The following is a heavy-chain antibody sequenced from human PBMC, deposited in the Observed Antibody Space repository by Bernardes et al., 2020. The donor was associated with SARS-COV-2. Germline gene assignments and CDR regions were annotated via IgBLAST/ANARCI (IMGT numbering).Heavy chain of an antibody. D-gene: IGHD1-1*01. J-gene: IGHJ6*02. CDR1: GGSIRGSH. CDR3: ARGLENYYYAGMDV. V-gene: IGHV4-59*01. CDR2: IYDSGNT. Sequence: SEPRYLTCTVFGGSIRGSHWSWLPRPPGKGLEWIDYIYDSGNTNYNPSLKSRVTISVDMSKKQFSLKLNSVTAADTAVYYCARGLENYYYAGMDVWGQGTTVTVSS.